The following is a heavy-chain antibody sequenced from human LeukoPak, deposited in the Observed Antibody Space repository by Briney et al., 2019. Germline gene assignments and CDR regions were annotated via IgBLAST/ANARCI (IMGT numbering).Heavy chain of an antibody. D-gene: IGHD3-22*01. Sequence: ASVKVSCKVSGYTLTELSMHWARQAPGKGLEWMGGFDPEDGETIYAQKFQGRVTMTEDTSTDTAYMGLSSLRSEDTAVYYCATPVGGYYYDSHVRDAFDIWGQGTMVTVSS. J-gene: IGHJ3*02. CDR1: GYTLTELS. V-gene: IGHV1-24*01. CDR2: FDPEDGET. CDR3: ATPVGGYYYDSHVRDAFDI.